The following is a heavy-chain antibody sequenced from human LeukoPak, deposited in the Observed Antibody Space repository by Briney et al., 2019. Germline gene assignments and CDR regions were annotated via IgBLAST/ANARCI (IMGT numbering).Heavy chain of an antibody. V-gene: IGHV2-5*02. D-gene: IGHD5-18*01. Sequence: SGPTLVKPTQTLTLTCTFSGFSLSTSGVGVGWIRQPPGKALEWLALIYWDDDKRYSPSLKSRLTITKDTSKNQVVLTMTNMDPVDTATYYCARRGYSDVRSWFDPWGQGTLVTVSS. CDR3: ARRGYSDVRSWFDP. J-gene: IGHJ5*02. CDR2: IYWDDDK. CDR1: GFSLSTSGVG.